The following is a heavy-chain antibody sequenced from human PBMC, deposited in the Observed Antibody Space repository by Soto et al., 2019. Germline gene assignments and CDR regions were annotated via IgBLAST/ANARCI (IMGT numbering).Heavy chain of an antibody. CDR3: ARLVSSGRYYYYYYGVDV. CDR1: GGSFSGYY. V-gene: IGHV4-34*01. Sequence: LSLTCAVYGGSFSGYYWSWIRQPPGKGLEWIGEINHSGSTNYNPSLKSRVTISVDTSKNQFSLKLSSVTAADTAVYYCARLVSSGRYYYYYYGVDVWGQGTTVTVSS. CDR2: INHSGST. D-gene: IGHD6-19*01. J-gene: IGHJ6*02.